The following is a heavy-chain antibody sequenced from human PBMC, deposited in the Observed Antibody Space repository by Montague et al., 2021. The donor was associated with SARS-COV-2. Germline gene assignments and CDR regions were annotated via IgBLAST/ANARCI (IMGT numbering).Heavy chain of an antibody. Sequence: TLSLTCTVSGGSISSGTYYWSWIRQPAGKGLEWIGRIYTSGSTNYNPSLKSRVTISVDTYKNQFSLKLSSVTAADTAVYYCARDRTLRLIMIVVENVFDIWGQGTMVTVSS. J-gene: IGHJ3*02. V-gene: IGHV4-61*02. D-gene: IGHD3-22*01. CDR2: IYTSGST. CDR3: ARDRTLRLIMIVVENVFDI. CDR1: GGSISSGTYY.